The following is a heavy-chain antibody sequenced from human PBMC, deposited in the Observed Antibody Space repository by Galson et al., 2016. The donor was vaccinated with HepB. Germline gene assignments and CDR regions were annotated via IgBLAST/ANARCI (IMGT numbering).Heavy chain of an antibody. CDR2: IHSSGSPY. CDR1: GGSISSRSYY. V-gene: IGHV4-39*01. J-gene: IGHJ4*02. Sequence: LSLTCTVSGGSISSRSYYWGWIRQPPGKGLEWIASIHSSGSPYYYNPSLKSRLTISVDTSKNQFSLRLRSVTAADTALYFCARHEGYGSGPPWDDWGQGTLVTVSS. D-gene: IGHD5-18*01. CDR3: ARHEGYGSGPPWDD.